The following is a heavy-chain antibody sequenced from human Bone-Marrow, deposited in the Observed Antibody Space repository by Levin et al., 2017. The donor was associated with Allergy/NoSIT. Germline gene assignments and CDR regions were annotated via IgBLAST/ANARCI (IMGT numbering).Heavy chain of an antibody. V-gene: IGHV3-30*04. CDR2: ISYDGRSE. D-gene: IGHD2-21*01. Sequence: GGSLRLSCAASGFTLSSYAMHWVRQAPGKGLEWVAVISYDGRSEYYTDSVKGRFTISRDNSKNTLYLQMNSLRLEDTAVYYCAKDFAEVYYFFYMEVWGKGTTVTVSS. CDR1: GFTLSSYA. CDR3: AKDFAEVYYFFYMEV. J-gene: IGHJ6*03.